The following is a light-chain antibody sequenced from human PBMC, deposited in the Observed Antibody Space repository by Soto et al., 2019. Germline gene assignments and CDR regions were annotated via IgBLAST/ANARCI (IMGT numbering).Light chain of an antibody. V-gene: IGKV1-5*03. Sequence: DIQMTQSPSTLSASVGDRVTITCRASQSVSSWLVWYQQRPGNAPNLLIYKASSLESGVPSRFSGSGSGTEFTLTVSSLQPDDFATYYCQQYDSYPLTFGGGTKVEIK. CDR3: QQYDSYPLT. CDR1: QSVSSW. CDR2: KAS. J-gene: IGKJ4*01.